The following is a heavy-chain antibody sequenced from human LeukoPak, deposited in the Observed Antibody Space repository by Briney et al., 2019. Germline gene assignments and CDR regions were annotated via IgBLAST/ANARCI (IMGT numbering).Heavy chain of an antibody. D-gene: IGHD3-10*01. V-gene: IGHV4-59*01. CDR3: AGSGSGSYYSPWYFDL. Sequence: SETLSLTCTVSGGSISSYYWSWIRQPPGKGLEWIGYVYYSGSTNYNPSLKSRVTISVDTSKNQFSLRLSSVTAADTAVYFCAGSGSGSYYSPWYFDLWGRGTLVIVSS. CDR2: VYYSGST. CDR1: GGSISSYY. J-gene: IGHJ2*01.